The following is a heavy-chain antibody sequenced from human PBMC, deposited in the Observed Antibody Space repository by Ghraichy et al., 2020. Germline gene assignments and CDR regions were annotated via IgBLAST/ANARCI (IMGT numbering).Heavy chain of an antibody. J-gene: IGHJ4*02. V-gene: IGHV1-24*01. Sequence: ASVKVSCKVSGYTLTELSMHWVRQAPGKGLEWMGGFDPEDGETIYAQKFQGRVTMTEDTSTDTAYMELSSLRSEDTAVYYCATDVNYYDSSGYDVGYWGQGTLVTVSS. CDR3: ATDVNYYDSSGYDVGY. CDR1: GYTLTELS. CDR2: FDPEDGET. D-gene: IGHD3-22*01.